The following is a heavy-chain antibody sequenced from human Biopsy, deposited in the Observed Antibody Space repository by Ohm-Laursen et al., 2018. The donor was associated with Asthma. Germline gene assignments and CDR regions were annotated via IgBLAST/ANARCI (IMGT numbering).Heavy chain of an antibody. CDR2: ISVYNGNT. Sequence: AAVKISCKTSGYTFNSAGITWVRQAPGQGLEWMGWISVYNGNTKVAQKLQDRATMITDTSTSTAYMELRSLRSDDTAVYFCARAVDYSHYYGIDVWGQGTTVTVS. CDR3: ARAVDYSHYYGIDV. V-gene: IGHV1-18*01. D-gene: IGHD3-10*01. J-gene: IGHJ6*02. CDR1: GYTFNSAG.